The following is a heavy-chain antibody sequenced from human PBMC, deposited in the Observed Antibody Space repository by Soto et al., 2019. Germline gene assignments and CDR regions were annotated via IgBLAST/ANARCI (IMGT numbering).Heavy chain of an antibody. D-gene: IGHD3-3*01. V-gene: IGHV4-31*03. CDR2: IYYSGST. Sequence: SETLSLTCTVSGGSISSGGYYWSWIRQHPGKGLEWIGYIYYSGSTYYNPSLKSRVTISVDTSKNQFSLKLSSVTAADTAVYYCARDRAYYDFWSGSSYGMDVWGQGTTVTVSS. J-gene: IGHJ6*02. CDR3: ARDRAYYDFWSGSSYGMDV. CDR1: GGSISSGGYY.